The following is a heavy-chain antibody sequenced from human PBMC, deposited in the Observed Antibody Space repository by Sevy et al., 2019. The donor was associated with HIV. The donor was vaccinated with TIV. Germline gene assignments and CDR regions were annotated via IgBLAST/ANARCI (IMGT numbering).Heavy chain of an antibody. CDR2: ISAYNGNT. V-gene: IGHV1-18*01. CDR1: GYTFTSYG. D-gene: IGHD4-4*01. Sequence: ASVKVSCKASGYTFTSYGISWVRQAPGQGLEWMGWISAYNGNTNYAQKLQGRVTMTTDTSTSTAYMELRSLRSDDTAVYYCERDPTVTSDYYYYYYMDVWGKGTTVTVSS. J-gene: IGHJ6*03. CDR3: ERDPTVTSDYYYYYYMDV.